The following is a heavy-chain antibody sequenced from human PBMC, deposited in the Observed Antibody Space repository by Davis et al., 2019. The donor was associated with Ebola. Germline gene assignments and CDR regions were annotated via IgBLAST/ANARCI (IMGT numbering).Heavy chain of an antibody. CDR3: ARVLHYYDSSGYLGL. D-gene: IGHD3-22*01. CDR2: INHSGST. V-gene: IGHV4-34*01. J-gene: IGHJ4*02. CDR1: SGSFSDYY. Sequence: SETLSLTCAVYSGSFSDYYWSWIRQPPGKGLEWIGEINHSGSTNYNPSPKSRVTISVDTSKNQFSLKLSSVTAADTAVYYCARVLHYYDSSGYLGLWGQGTLVTVSS.